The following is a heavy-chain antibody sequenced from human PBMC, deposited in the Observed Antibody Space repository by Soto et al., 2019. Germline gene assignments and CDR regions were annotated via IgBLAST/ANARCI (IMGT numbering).Heavy chain of an antibody. D-gene: IGHD3-10*01. J-gene: IGHJ4*02. CDR2: IYYSGST. CDR1: GGSISSVAYY. CDR3: AIGSYYHGSGPGYFDY. V-gene: IGHV4-30-4*08. Sequence: QVQLQESGPGLVKPSQTLSLTCTVSGGSISSVAYYWSWIRQPPWQGLEWIGYIYYSGSTYYNPSLKSRVTRSVDTSKTQFSRKLSSVTAADTAVYYCAIGSYYHGSGPGYFDYWGQGTLVTVSS.